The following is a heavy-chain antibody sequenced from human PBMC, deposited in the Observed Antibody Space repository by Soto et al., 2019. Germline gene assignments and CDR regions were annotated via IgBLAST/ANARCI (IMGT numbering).Heavy chain of an antibody. J-gene: IGHJ5*02. Sequence: QPXGSLRLSCAASGFTFSSYWMSWVRQAPGKGLEWVANIKQDGSEKYYVDSVKGRFTISRDNTKNSLYLQMNSLRAEDTAVYYCARETTVTTKTGYWFDPWGQGTLVTVSS. CDR3: ARETTVTTKTGYWFDP. D-gene: IGHD4-4*01. CDR2: IKQDGSEK. CDR1: GFTFSSYW. V-gene: IGHV3-7*01.